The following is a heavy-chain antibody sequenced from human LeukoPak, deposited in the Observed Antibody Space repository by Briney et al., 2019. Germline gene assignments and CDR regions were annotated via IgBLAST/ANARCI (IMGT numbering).Heavy chain of an antibody. CDR2: IKQDGSEK. J-gene: IGHJ6*03. V-gene: IGHV3-7*01. CDR1: GFTFSNYW. CDR3: ARDNGVVHGVYYMDV. Sequence: GGSLRLSCAASGFTFSNYWMTWVRQAPGKGLEWVADIKQDGSEKLYVNSVRGRFKISRDNAKMSLFLQMNSLRAEDTAVYYCARDNGVVHGVYYMDVWGKGTTVTVS. D-gene: IGHD3-3*01.